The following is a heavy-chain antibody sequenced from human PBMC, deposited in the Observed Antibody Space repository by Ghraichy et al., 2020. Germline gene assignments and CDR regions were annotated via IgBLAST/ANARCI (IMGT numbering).Heavy chain of an antibody. CDR3: ARGANPILIVVVPAAKGYYFDY. Sequence: SETLSLTCAVYGGSFSGYYWSWIRQPPGKGLEWIGEINHSGSTNYNPSLKSRVTISVDTSKNQFSLKLSSVTAADPAVYYCARGANPILIVVVPAAKGYYFDYWGQGTLVTVSS. CDR1: GGSFSGYY. CDR2: INHSGST. D-gene: IGHD2-2*01. V-gene: IGHV4-34*01. J-gene: IGHJ4*02.